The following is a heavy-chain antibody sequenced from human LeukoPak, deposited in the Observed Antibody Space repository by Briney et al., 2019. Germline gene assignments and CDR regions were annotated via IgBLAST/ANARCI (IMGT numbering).Heavy chain of an antibody. V-gene: IGHV3-9*01. D-gene: IGHD3-16*02. CDR3: SKDISAGGLDV. Sequence: GGSLRLSCAASGFTFDDYAMHWVRQAPGKGLEWVSGISWNSGSIGYADSVKGRFTISRDNAKNSMYLQMNSLRIEDTALYYCSKDISAGGLDVWGPGTPVTVSS. J-gene: IGHJ6*02. CDR1: GFTFDDYA. CDR2: ISWNSGSI.